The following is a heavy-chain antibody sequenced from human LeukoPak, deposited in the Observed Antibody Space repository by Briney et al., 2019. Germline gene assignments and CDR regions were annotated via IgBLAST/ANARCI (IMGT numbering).Heavy chain of an antibody. CDR2: INWDGAST. Sequence: GGSLRLSCVASGFKFDDYSMNWVRHVPGKGLEWVAGINWDGASTGYRDSMKGRFTISRDNGKNSLYLQMSGLRVDDTAVYYCGRVHCSTNSCYDYYDYYMDVSGKGTTVAVSS. CDR1: GFKFDDYS. CDR3: GRVHCSTNSCYDYYDYYMDV. J-gene: IGHJ6*03. V-gene: IGHV3-20*04. D-gene: IGHD5-12*01.